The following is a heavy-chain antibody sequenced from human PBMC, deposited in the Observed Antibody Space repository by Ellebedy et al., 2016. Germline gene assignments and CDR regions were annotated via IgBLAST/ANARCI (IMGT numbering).Heavy chain of an antibody. CDR2: ISGSGGST. Sequence: GESLKISXAASGFTFSSYAMSWVRQAPGKGLEWVSAISGSGGSTYYADSVKGRFTISRDNAKNSLYLQMNSLRAEDTAVYYCARESPRSYGDYDYWGQGTLVTVSS. CDR3: ARESPRSYGDYDY. CDR1: GFTFSSYA. V-gene: IGHV3-23*01. J-gene: IGHJ4*02. D-gene: IGHD4-17*01.